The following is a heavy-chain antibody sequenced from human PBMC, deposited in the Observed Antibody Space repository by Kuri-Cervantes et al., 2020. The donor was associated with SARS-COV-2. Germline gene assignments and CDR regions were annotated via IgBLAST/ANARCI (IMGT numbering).Heavy chain of an antibody. J-gene: IGHJ4*02. D-gene: IGHD6-19*01. Sequence: ASVKVSCKASGYTFTGYYMHWVRQAPGQGLEWMGIINPSGGSTTYAQKFQGRVTMTRNTSVSTAYMELSSLRSEDTAVYYCARGRLWPRLFGSGWYVLDYWGQGTLVTVSS. V-gene: IGHV1-46*01. CDR3: ARGRLWPRLFGSGWYVLDY. CDR2: INPSGGST. CDR1: GYTFTGYY.